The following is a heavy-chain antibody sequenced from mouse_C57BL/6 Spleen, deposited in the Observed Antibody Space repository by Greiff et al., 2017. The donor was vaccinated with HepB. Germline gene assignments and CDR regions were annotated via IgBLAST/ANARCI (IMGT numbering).Heavy chain of an antibody. CDR1: GYTFTSYW. J-gene: IGHJ2*01. Sequence: VQLQQPGAELVMPGASVQLSCKASGYTFTSYWMHWVKQRPGQGLEWIGEIDPSDSYTNYNQKFKAKSTLTVDKSSSTAYMQLSSLTSEDSAVYYCARGNYFDYWGQGTTLTVSS. V-gene: IGHV1-69*01. CDR2: IDPSDSYT. CDR3: ARGNYFDY.